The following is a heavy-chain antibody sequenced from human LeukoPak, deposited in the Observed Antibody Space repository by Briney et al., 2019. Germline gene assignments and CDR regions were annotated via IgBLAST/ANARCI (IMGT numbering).Heavy chain of an antibody. J-gene: IGHJ3*02. CDR3: ASSGSPYDAFDI. Sequence: PSETLSLTCTVSGGSISSSSYYWGWIRQPPGKGLEWIGSIYYSGSTNYNPSLKSRVTISVDKSKNQFSLKLSSVTAADTAVYYCASSGSPYDAFDIWGQGTMVTVSS. D-gene: IGHD3-22*01. CDR2: IYYSGST. CDR1: GGSISSSSYY. V-gene: IGHV4-39*07.